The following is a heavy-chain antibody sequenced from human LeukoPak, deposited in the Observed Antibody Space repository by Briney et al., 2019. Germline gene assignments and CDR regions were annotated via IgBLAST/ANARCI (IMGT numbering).Heavy chain of an antibody. J-gene: IGHJ3*02. CDR1: GFTFSSDT. CDR3: ARSLWAASSGAFDI. Sequence: GGSLRLSCAASGFTFSSDTMNWVRQAPGKGLEWVSSISSSSNYIYYGDSLKGRFTVSRDNAKNSLYLQMNSLRAEDTAVYYCARSLWAASSGAFDIXXQGTMVTVS. CDR2: ISSSSNYI. D-gene: IGHD6-19*01. V-gene: IGHV3-21*01.